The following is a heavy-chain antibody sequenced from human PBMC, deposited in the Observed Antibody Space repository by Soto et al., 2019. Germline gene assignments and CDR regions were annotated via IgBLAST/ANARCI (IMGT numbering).Heavy chain of an antibody. V-gene: IGHV3-7*03. CDR1: GFTFSSYW. CDR2: IKQDGSEK. Sequence: PGGSLRLSCAASGFTFSSYWMSWVRQAPGKGLEWVANIKQDGSEKYYVDSVKGRFTISRDNAKNSLYLQMNSLRAEDTAVYYCAKDRGRGYDWFDSWGQGTLVTVSS. D-gene: IGHD5-12*01. CDR3: AKDRGRGYDWFDS. J-gene: IGHJ5*01.